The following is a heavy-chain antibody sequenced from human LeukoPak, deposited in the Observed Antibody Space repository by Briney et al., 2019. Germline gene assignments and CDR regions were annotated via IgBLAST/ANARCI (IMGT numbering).Heavy chain of an antibody. CDR3: ARAGVGAFDI. Sequence: GGSLRLSCAASGFTFGSYWMSWVRQAPGKGLEWVANIKQDGSKTYYVDSVKGRFTISRDNAKNSLYLQMNTVRAEDTAVCYCARAGVGAFDIWGQGTMVTVSS. D-gene: IGHD3-3*01. CDR2: IKQDGSKT. V-gene: IGHV3-7*01. J-gene: IGHJ3*02. CDR1: GFTFGSYW.